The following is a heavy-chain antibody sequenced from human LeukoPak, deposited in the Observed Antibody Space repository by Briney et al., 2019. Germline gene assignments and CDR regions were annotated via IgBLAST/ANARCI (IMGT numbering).Heavy chain of an antibody. V-gene: IGHV3-33*01. CDR1: GFIISSYG. D-gene: IGHD5-18*01. Sequence: GGSLRLSCAASGFIISSYGMHWVRQAPGKGLEWVAVIWYDGSNKYYADSVKGRFTISRDNSKNTLYLQMNSLRAEDTAVYYCARGYSYGLYYFDYWGQGTLVTVSS. CDR3: ARGYSYGLYYFDY. J-gene: IGHJ4*02. CDR2: IWYDGSNK.